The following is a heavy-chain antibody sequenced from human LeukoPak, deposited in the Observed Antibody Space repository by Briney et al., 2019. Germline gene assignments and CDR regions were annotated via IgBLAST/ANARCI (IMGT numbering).Heavy chain of an antibody. V-gene: IGHV4-59*01. CDR2: ISYSGST. D-gene: IGHD1-26*01. J-gene: IGHJ3*02. CDR3: ARETRLHSGSYSNDAFDI. CDR1: GGSISSYY. Sequence: PTETLSLTCTVSGGSISSYYWSWIRQPPGKGLEWIGYISYSGSTDYNPSLKSRVTISLDTSKNQFSLRLSSVTAADTAVYYCARETRLHSGSYSNDAFDIWGQGTMVTVSS.